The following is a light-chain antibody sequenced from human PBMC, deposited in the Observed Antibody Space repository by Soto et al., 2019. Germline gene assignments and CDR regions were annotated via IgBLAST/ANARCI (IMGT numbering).Light chain of an antibody. CDR2: DAS. CDR1: RDIDNY. Sequence: IQMTQSPSSLSASVGDRVTITCQASRDIDNYLNWYQQKPGKAPNLLIYDASNLETGVPLRFSGSRSGTPFPLTISSLQPEDIGTYYCHQYDNRPFTFGQGTKLEIK. V-gene: IGKV1-33*01. CDR3: HQYDNRPFT. J-gene: IGKJ2*01.